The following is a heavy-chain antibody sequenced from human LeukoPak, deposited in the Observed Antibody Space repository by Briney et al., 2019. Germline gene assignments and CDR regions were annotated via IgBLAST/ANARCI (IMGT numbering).Heavy chain of an antibody. V-gene: IGHV4-31*03. D-gene: IGHD4-17*01. CDR2: IYYSGST. CDR3: ARLRVTTFYYYGMGV. CDR1: GGSISSGGYY. Sequence: SQTLSLTCTVSGGSISSGGYYWSWIRQHPGKGLEWIGYIYYSGSTYYNPSLKSRVTISVDTSKNQFSLKLSSVTAADTAVYYCARLRVTTFYYYGMGVWGQGTTVTVSS. J-gene: IGHJ6*02.